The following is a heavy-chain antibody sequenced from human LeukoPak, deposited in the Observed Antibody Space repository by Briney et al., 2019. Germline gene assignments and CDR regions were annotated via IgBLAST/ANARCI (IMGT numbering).Heavy chain of an antibody. V-gene: IGHV4-38-2*02. CDR2: IYHSGNT. D-gene: IGHD6-13*01. CDR3: ARRGIAAAGYFDY. CDR1: GYSINSGYY. Sequence: KTSETLSLTCTVSGYSINSGYYWGWIRQPPGKGLEWIGSIYHSGNTYYNPSLKSRVTISLDTSKNQFSLKLSSVTAADTAVYYCARRGIAAAGYFDYWGQGTLVTVSS. J-gene: IGHJ4*02.